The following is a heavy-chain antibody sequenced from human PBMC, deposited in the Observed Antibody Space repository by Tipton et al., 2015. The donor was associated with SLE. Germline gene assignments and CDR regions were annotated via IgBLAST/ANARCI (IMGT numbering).Heavy chain of an antibody. CDR3: AKDLGGGQQRVRGGDY. J-gene: IGHJ4*02. CDR1: GFTFSTYW. Sequence: SLRLSCAASGFTFSTYWMSWVRQAPGKGLEWVANINEDGSERYYVDSVKGRFTISRDNVKNSLYLQMNGLRAEDTAVYSCAKDLGGGQQRVRGGDYWGQGALVPISS. D-gene: IGHD6-13*01. V-gene: IGHV3-7*01. CDR2: INEDGSER.